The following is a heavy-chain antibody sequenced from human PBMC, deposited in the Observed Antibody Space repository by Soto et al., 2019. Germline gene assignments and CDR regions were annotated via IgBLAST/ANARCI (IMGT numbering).Heavy chain of an antibody. J-gene: IGHJ6*02. CDR2: IYYSGST. Sequence: SETLSLTCTVSGGSISSYYWSWIRQPPGKGLEWIGYIYYSGSTNYNPSLKSRVTISVDTSKNQFSLKLSSVTAADTAVYYCARYSSGWYKIDPVDVGGQGTTVTVSS. CDR1: GGSISSYY. CDR3: ARYSSGWYKIDPVDV. D-gene: IGHD6-19*01. V-gene: IGHV4-59*01.